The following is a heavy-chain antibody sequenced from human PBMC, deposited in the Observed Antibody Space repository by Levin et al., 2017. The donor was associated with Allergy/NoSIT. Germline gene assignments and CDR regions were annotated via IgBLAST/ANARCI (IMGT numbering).Heavy chain of an antibody. J-gene: IGHJ4*02. V-gene: IGHV3-21*01. CDR1: GFTFSSYA. D-gene: IGHD3-16*01. CDR2: ISSSSSYI. CDR3: ARSLLNGGFPWTGEAFDY. Sequence: GESLKISCAASGFTFSSYAMSWVRQAPGKGLEWVSSISSSSSYIYYADSVKGRFTISRDNAKNSLYLQMNSLRAEDTAVYYCARSLLNGGFPWTGEAFDYWGQGTLVTVSS.